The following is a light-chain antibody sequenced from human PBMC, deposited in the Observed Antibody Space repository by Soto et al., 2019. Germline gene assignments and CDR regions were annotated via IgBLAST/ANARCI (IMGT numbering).Light chain of an antibody. J-gene: IGKJ1*01. CDR1: QTISNW. CDR3: QQYSTYSWT. V-gene: IGKV1-5*01. CDR2: DAS. Sequence: EIQMTQGPSTLSASVGDRVTITCRASQTISNWFAWYQVKPGKAPKLLMHDASSLESGVPSRFSGSASGTEFTLTISSLQPDDFATYFCQQYSTYSWTFGQGTKVDI.